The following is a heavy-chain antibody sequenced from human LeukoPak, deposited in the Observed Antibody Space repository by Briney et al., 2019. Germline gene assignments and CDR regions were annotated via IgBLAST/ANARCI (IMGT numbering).Heavy chain of an antibody. Sequence: ASVKVSCKASGYTFTSYGISWVRQAPGQGLEWMGWISAYNGNTNYAQKLQGRVTMTTDTFTSTAYMELRSLRSDDTAVYYCAREYTSTLILGYCSSTSCFLKNNWFDPWGQGTLVTVSS. CDR3: AREYTSTLILGYCSSTSCFLKNNWFDP. J-gene: IGHJ5*02. D-gene: IGHD2-2*01. CDR1: GYTFTSYG. V-gene: IGHV1-18*01. CDR2: ISAYNGNT.